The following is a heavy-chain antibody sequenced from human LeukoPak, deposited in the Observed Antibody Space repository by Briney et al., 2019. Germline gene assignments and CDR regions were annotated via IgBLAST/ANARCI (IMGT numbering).Heavy chain of an antibody. CDR2: IYYSGST. D-gene: IGHD6-19*01. Sequence: SETLSLTCTVSGGSISSYYWSWIRQPPGKGLEWIGYIYYSGSTNYNPSLKSRVTISVDTSKNQFSLKLSSVTAADTAVCYCAGDSSGWLNGAFDIWGQGTMVTVSS. V-gene: IGHV4-59*01. CDR1: GGSISSYY. J-gene: IGHJ3*02. CDR3: AGDSSGWLNGAFDI.